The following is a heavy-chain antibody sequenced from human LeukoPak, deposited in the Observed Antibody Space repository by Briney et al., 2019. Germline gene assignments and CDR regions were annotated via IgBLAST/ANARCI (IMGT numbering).Heavy chain of an antibody. Sequence: PSETLSLTCAVYGGSFSGYYWSWIRQPPGKELEWIGYIYYSGSTNYNPSLKSRVTISVDTSKNQFSLKLSSVTAADTAVYYCARRSPSYHYYYGMDVWGQGTTVTVSS. D-gene: IGHD2-2*01. J-gene: IGHJ6*02. CDR1: GGSFSGYY. CDR2: IYYSGST. V-gene: IGHV4-59*01. CDR3: ARRSPSYHYYYGMDV.